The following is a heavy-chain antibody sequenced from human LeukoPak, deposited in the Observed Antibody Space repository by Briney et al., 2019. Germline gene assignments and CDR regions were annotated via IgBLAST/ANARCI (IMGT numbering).Heavy chain of an antibody. D-gene: IGHD6-13*01. CDR3: ARVGIAAAGTLNWHFDL. CDR2: INTNTGNP. V-gene: IGHV7-4-1*02. J-gene: IGHJ2*01. CDR1: GYTFTSYA. Sequence: EASVKVSCKASGYTFTSYAMNWVRQAPGQGLEWMGWINTNTGNPTYAQGFTGRFVFSLDTSVSTAYLQISSLKAEDTAVYYCARVGIAAAGTLNWHFDLWGRGTLVTVSS.